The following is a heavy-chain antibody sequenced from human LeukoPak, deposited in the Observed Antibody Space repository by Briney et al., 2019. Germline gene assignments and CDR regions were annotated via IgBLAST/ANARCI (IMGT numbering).Heavy chain of an antibody. CDR1: GFTFSNNW. CDR3: ARVKRVRGVIGSPYYYYYGMDV. J-gene: IGHJ6*02. CDR2: INSDGSSI. Sequence: GGSLRLSCAASGFTFSNNWMHWVRQAPGKGPVWVSRINSDGSSISYADSVKGRFTISRDNAKNTLYLQMNSLRAEDTAVYYCARVKRVRGVIGSPYYYYYGMDVWGQGTTVTVSS. D-gene: IGHD3-10*01. V-gene: IGHV3-74*01.